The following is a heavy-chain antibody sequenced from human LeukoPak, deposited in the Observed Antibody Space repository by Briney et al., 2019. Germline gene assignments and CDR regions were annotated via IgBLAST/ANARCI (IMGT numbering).Heavy chain of an antibody. CDR1: GYTFTGYY. Sequence: PGASVKVSCKASGYTFTGYYMHWVRQAPGQGLEWMGWINPNSGGTNYAQKFQGRVTMTRDTSISTAYMELSRLRSDDTAVYYCAGLPLGPVDSSGYYRTGDWGQGTLVTVSS. CDR3: AGLPLGPVDSSGYYRTGD. D-gene: IGHD3-22*01. CDR2: INPNSGGT. V-gene: IGHV1-2*02. J-gene: IGHJ4*02.